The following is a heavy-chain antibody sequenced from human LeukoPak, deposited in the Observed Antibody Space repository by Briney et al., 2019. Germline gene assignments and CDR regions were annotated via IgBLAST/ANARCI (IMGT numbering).Heavy chain of an antibody. J-gene: IGHJ4*02. CDR2: SNAGNGNT. CDR3: AKDHCSGGNCYSGHED. D-gene: IGHD2-15*01. CDR1: GYTFTSYA. V-gene: IGHV1-3*02. Sequence: ASVKVSCKASGYTFTSYAMHWVRQAPGQRLEWMGWSNAGNGNTKYSQEFQGRVTITRDTSASTAYMELSSLRGEDTAVYYCAKDHCSGGNCYSGHEDWGQGTLVTVSS.